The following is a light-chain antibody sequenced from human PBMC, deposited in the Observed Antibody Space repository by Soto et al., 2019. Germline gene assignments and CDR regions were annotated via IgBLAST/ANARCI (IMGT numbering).Light chain of an antibody. Sequence: EVVLTQSPATLSLSPGDRATLSCRASQGVSTYVAWYQQKPGQPPRLLISDASYRDTGIPARFSGSGSVTDFTLTTSSLEPEDGAVYYGQPRFDWPPFTVGPGTKL. CDR3: QPRFDWPPFT. J-gene: IGKJ3*01. V-gene: IGKV3-11*01. CDR1: QGVSTY. CDR2: DAS.